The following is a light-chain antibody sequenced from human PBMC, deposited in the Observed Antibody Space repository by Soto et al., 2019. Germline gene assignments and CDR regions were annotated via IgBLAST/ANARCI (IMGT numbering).Light chain of an antibody. Sequence: EIVMTQSPATLSVSPGERATLSCRASQSVSINLAWYQQKPGQAPRLLIYGASTRATGIPARFSGGGSGTEFTLPISSLQSEDFALYYCQQYNDWPPRWTFGQGTRVDTK. V-gene: IGKV3-15*01. CDR2: GAS. CDR1: QSVSIN. CDR3: QQYNDWPPRWT. J-gene: IGKJ1*01.